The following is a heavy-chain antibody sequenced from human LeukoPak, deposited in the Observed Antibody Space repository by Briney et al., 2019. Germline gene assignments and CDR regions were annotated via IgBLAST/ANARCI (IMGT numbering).Heavy chain of an antibody. CDR2: IYYSGST. V-gene: IGHV4-59*01. CDR1: GGSISSYY. Sequence: SETLSLTCTVSGGSISSYYWSWIRQPPGKGLEWIGYIYYSGSTNYNPSLKSRVTISVDTSKNQFSLKLSSVTAADTAVYYCAKDRDYYGSHRYVEYFQHWGQGTLVTVSS. J-gene: IGHJ1*01. D-gene: IGHD3-22*01. CDR3: AKDRDYYGSHRYVEYFQH.